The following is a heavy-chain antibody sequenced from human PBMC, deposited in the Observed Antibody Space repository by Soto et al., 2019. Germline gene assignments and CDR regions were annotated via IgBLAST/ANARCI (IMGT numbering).Heavy chain of an antibody. Sequence: WGSLRLSCAASGFTFSNYAMSWGRQAPGKGLEWVSTTSESAGTTYYADSVKGRFTISRDNSKNMLYLQMNSLRAEDTALYYCAKNSGNSEYYGTDVWGQGTPVTVYS. V-gene: IGHV3-23*01. CDR1: GFTFSNYA. CDR2: TSESAGTT. CDR3: AKNSGNSEYYGTDV. D-gene: IGHD1-26*01. J-gene: IGHJ6*02.